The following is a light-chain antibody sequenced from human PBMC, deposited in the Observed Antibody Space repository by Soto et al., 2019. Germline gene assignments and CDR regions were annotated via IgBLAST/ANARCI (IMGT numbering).Light chain of an antibody. Sequence: QSVLTQPASVSGSPGQSITISCTGISSNIGAGYDVHWYQQLPGTAPKLLIFGNGNRPSGVPDRFSGSKSDTSASLAITGLQAEDEADYYCQTYDRSLSGLFVFGTGTKVTVL. CDR1: SSNIGAGYD. CDR2: GNG. CDR3: QTYDRSLSGLFV. J-gene: IGLJ1*01. V-gene: IGLV1-40*01.